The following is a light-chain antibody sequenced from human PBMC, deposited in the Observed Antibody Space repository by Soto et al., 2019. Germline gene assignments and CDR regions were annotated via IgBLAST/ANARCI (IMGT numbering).Light chain of an antibody. CDR2: DAS. J-gene: IGKJ1*01. CDR1: QSISTY. Sequence: DIQMTQSPSCLSASVGDRVTITCRASQSISTYLNWYQQKPGKAPKLLIYDASSLQIGVPSRFSGSGSGTDFTLTISSLQPEDFATYYCQQSYGTPRTFGQGTKVEIK. V-gene: IGKV1-39*01. CDR3: QQSYGTPRT.